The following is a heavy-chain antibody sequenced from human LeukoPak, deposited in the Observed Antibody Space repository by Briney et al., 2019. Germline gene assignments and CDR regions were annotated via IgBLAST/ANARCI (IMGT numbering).Heavy chain of an antibody. CDR3: ARRRGGGYYYYYMDV. CDR1: GGSFSGYY. D-gene: IGHD3-16*01. J-gene: IGHJ6*03. V-gene: IGHV4-34*01. Sequence: SETLSLTCAVYGGSFSGYYWSWLRQPPGKGLEWIGEINHSGSTNYNPSLKSRVTISVDTSKNQFSLKLSSVTAADTAVYYCARRRGGGYYYYYMDVWGKGTTVTISS. CDR2: INHSGST.